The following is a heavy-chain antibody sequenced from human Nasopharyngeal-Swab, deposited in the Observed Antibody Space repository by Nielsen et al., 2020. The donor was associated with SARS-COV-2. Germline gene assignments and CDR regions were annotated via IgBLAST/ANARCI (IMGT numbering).Heavy chain of an antibody. J-gene: IGHJ6*03. CDR2: ISSSSSTS. CDR3: ARDPSDYYYYMDV. CDR1: EFTMSRNG. Sequence: GESLKISCAASEFTMSRNGMHWVRQAPGKGLEWVAYISSSSSTSYYADSVKGRFTISRDNVKNSLYLQMNSLRAEDTAVYYCARDPSDYYYYMDVWGKGTTVTVSS. V-gene: IGHV3-48*04.